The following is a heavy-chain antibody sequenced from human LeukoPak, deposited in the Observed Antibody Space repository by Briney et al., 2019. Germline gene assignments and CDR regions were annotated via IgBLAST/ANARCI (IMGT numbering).Heavy chain of an antibody. CDR3: ARHRFASPLDS. CDR1: GVSSSSSY. Sequence: SETLSLTCTVSGVSSSSSYWSWIRQPPGRGLEWIGYIFYTGDSNHNPSFKSRVSISLDTSKDQISLKLSSVPAADTAVYYCARHRFASPLDSWGQGTLVTVSS. CDR2: IFYTGDS. J-gene: IGHJ4*02. V-gene: IGHV4-59*08. D-gene: IGHD2-21*01.